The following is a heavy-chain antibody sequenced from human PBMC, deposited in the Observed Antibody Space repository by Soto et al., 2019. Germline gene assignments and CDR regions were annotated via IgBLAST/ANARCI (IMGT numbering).Heavy chain of an antibody. J-gene: IGHJ6*02. V-gene: IGHV3-15*01. CDR3: TTKTTVVSEYYYGMDV. Sequence: ESGGGLVKPGGSLRLSCAASGFTFSNAWMSWVRQAPGKGLEWVGRIKSKTDGGTTDYAAPVKGRFTISRDDSKNTLYLQMNSPKTEDTAVYYCTTKTTVVSEYYYGMDVWGQGTTVTVSS. D-gene: IGHD4-17*01. CDR1: GFTFSNAW. CDR2: IKSKTDGGTT.